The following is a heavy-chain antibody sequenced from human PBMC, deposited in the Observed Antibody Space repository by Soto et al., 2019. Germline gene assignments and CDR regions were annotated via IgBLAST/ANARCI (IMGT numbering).Heavy chain of an antibody. CDR1: GRTFSINADF. D-gene: IGHD2-21*01. CDR2: IDNGGNT. CDR3: VKRSLLVAPRFDY. V-gene: IGHV4-39*01. J-gene: IGHJ4*02. Sequence: SQTLSLTCTVSGRTFSINADFWYLAWIRQPPGKGLEWIGSIDNGGNTYYNPPLKSRVIISADTSKNQFSLSLNSVTAADTAVYYCVKRSLLVAPRFDYWGRGTLVTVSS.